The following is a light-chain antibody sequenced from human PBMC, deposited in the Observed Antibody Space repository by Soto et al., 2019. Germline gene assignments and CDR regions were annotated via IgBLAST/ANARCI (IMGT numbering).Light chain of an antibody. V-gene: IGKV1-39*01. CDR1: QSIGNY. CDR3: QESNSVPFT. J-gene: IGKJ4*01. Sequence: DIQMTQSPSSLSASIGDRVIITCRASQSIGNYVNWYQQKLGKAPKLLIYAASSLQSGVPSRFGGSGSGTGFTLTISSLQPEDSATYYCQESNSVPFTFGGGTKVDIK. CDR2: AAS.